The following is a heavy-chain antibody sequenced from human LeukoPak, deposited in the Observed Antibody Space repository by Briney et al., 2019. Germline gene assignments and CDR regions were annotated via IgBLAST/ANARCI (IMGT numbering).Heavy chain of an antibody. V-gene: IGHV1-8*01. CDR2: MNPNSGDT. CDR3: ARGEGDHDVLPGYYRRYHYYYIMDV. Sequence: ASVKVSCKASGGTLSRYAINWVRQAAGQGLEWMGWMNPNSGDTGYAQRFQGRVTMTSNTSISTVYMELSSLRSEDTAVYYCARGEGDHDVLPGYYRRYHYYYIMDVWGKGTTVTISS. CDR1: GGTLSRYA. D-gene: IGHD3-9*01. J-gene: IGHJ6*03.